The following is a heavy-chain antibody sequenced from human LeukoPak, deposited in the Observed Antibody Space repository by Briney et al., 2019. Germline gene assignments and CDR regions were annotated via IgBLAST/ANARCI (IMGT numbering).Heavy chain of an antibody. CDR3: AREGIEVVPAAIQTRWFDP. V-gene: IGHV3-30*04. J-gene: IGHJ5*02. D-gene: IGHD2-2*01. CDR2: ISYDGSNK. CDR1: GFTFSSYA. Sequence: GGSLRLSCAASGFTFSSYAMHWVRQAPGKGLEWVAVISYDGSNKYYADSAKGRFTISRDNSKNTLYLQMNSLRAEDTAVYYCAREGIEVVPAAIQTRWFDPWGQGTLVTVSS.